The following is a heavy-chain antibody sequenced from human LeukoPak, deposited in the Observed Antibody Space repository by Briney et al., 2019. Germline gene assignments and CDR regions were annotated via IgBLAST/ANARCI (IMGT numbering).Heavy chain of an antibody. Sequence: GGPLRLSCAASGFTFSSYWMSWVRQAPGKGLEWVANIKQDGSEKYYVDSVKGRFTISRDNAKNSLYLQMNSLRAEDTAVYYCARDSSNYYDSSGYFDYWGQGTLVTVSS. CDR3: ARDSSNYYDSSGYFDY. CDR2: IKQDGSEK. J-gene: IGHJ4*02. CDR1: GFTFSSYW. D-gene: IGHD3-22*01. V-gene: IGHV3-7*01.